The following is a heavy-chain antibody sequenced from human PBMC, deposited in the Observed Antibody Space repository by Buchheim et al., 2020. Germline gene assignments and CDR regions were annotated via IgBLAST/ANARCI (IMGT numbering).Heavy chain of an antibody. D-gene: IGHD5-18*01. CDR2: NWFDGNHE. CDR3: ARDQVQSWFYVGVFDS. J-gene: IGHJ4*02. Sequence: QVQLVESGGGVVQPGRSLRLSCAASGFSISNYGMHWVRQAPGKGPEWVGVNWFDGNHEAYPDSVKGRFTISRDNYKNTLYLQMDSLRAEDTAVYYCARDQVQSWFYVGVFDSWGQGTL. CDR1: GFSISNYG. V-gene: IGHV3-33*08.